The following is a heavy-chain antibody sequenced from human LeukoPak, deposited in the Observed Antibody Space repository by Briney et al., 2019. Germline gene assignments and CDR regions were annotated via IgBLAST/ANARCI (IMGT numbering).Heavy chain of an antibody. CDR1: GGSISSYY. D-gene: IGHD4-17*01. J-gene: IGHJ6*03. V-gene: IGHV4-59*01. CDR3: ARTTDYGDYLNYYYYYMDV. CDR2: IYYSGST. Sequence: SETLSLTCTVSGGSISSYYWSWIRQPPGKGLEWVGNIYYSGSTNYNPSLKSRVTISVDTSKNQFSLKLSSVTAADTAVYYCARTTDYGDYLNYYYYYMDVWGKGTTVTISS.